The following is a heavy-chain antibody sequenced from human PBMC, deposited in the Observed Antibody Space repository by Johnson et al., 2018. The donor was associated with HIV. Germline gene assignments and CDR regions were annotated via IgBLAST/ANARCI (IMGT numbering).Heavy chain of an antibody. J-gene: IGHJ3*02. Sequence: VQLVESGGVVVQPGGSLRLSCAASGFTFDDNTMHWVRQAPGKGLEWVSLISWDGGSTYYADSVKGRFTISRDNSKNSLYLQMNSLRTEDTALYYCAKDTLLESGFDIWGQGTMVTVSS. CDR3: AKDTLLESGFDI. CDR2: ISWDGGST. V-gene: IGHV3-43*01. D-gene: IGHD3-3*02. CDR1: GFTFDDNT.